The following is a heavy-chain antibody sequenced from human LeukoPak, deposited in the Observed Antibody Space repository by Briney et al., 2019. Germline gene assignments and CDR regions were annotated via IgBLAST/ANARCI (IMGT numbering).Heavy chain of an antibody. CDR2: MNPNSGNT. Sequence: ASVKVSCKASGYTFTSYDINWVRQATGQGLEWMGWMNPNSGNTGYAQKFQGRVTMTRNNSISTAYMELSSLRSEDTAVYYCARGRYSYGQDAFDIWGQGTMVTVSS. CDR3: ARGRYSYGQDAFDI. J-gene: IGHJ3*02. CDR1: GYTFTSYD. V-gene: IGHV1-8*01. D-gene: IGHD5-18*01.